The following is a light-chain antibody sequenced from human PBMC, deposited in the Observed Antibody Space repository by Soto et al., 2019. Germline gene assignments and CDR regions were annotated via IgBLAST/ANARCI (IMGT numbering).Light chain of an antibody. J-gene: IGLJ2*01. Sequence: QSVLTQPPSVSAAPGQKVTISCSGSSSNIGKTYVSWYQHLPGTAPKLLIYDNNKRPSGIPARFSGSKSGTSATLDITGLQTGDEADYYCGTWDNTLSAGIFGGGTKLTVL. CDR2: DNN. CDR3: GTWDNTLSAGI. V-gene: IGLV1-51*01. CDR1: SSNIGKTY.